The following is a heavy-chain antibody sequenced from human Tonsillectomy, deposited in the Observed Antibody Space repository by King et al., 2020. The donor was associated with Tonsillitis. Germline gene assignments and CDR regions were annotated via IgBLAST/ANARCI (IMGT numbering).Heavy chain of an antibody. D-gene: IGHD2-2*02. CDR2: IKELGREK. J-gene: IGHJ3*01. CDR3: SRSRFGYTFDV. Sequence: VQLVESGGGLVQPGGSLRLSCAASGFTFSSYWMSWVRQAPGKGLEWVANIKELGREKYYVDSVKGRFSNSRDDAKNSLYLQMNSLRAEDTAGYYCSRSRFGYTFDVWGQGTMVTVSS. CDR1: GFTFSSYW. V-gene: IGHV3-7*03.